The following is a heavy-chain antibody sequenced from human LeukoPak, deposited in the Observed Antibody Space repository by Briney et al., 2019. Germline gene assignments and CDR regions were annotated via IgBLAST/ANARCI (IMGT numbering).Heavy chain of an antibody. D-gene: IGHD3-10*01. CDR1: GGSISSSTW. CDR3: SFYNHGWYFEY. CDR2: IWHSGNT. J-gene: IGHJ4*02. Sequence: SGTLSLTCAVSGGSISSSTWWSWVRQPPGKGLEWIGEIWHSGNTNYNPSLNDRVTISIDKSMNQFSLKLRSVTAADAAIYYCSFYNHGWYFEYWGQGTLVTVSS. V-gene: IGHV4-4*02.